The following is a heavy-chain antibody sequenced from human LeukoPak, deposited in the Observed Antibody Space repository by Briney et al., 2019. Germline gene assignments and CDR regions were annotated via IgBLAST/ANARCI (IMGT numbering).Heavy chain of an antibody. CDR3: AKVLTGSQDY. CDR2: IGGGGENT. CDR1: GFTFSTYA. D-gene: IGHD1-14*01. Sequence: QPGGSLRLSCSASGFTFSTYAMHWVRQAPGKGLEWVSTIGGGGENTYYADSVKGRFTISRDSSKNTVYLHMKSLRAEDTAVYFCAKVLTGSQDYWGQGTLVTVTS. J-gene: IGHJ4*02. V-gene: IGHV3-23*01.